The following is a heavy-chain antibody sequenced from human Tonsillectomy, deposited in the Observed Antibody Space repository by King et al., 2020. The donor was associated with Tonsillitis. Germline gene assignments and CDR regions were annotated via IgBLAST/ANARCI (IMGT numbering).Heavy chain of an antibody. CDR1: GGSISSYY. V-gene: IGHV4-59*08. CDR3: ARRGSSSTREGFDY. J-gene: IGHJ4*02. D-gene: IGHD6-6*01. CDR2: IYYNGST. Sequence: VQLQESGPGLVKPSETLSLTCTVSGGSISSYYWSWIRQPPGKGLEWIGYIYYNGSTNYNPSLKSRVTISVDTSKNQFSLTLSSVTAAGTAVYYCARRGSSSTREGFDYWGQGTLVTVSS.